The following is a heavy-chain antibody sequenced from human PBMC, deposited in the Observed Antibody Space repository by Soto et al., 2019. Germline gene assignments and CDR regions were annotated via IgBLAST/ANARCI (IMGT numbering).Heavy chain of an antibody. D-gene: IGHD1-1*01. CDR1: GFTFSSHW. CDR3: ARGDNPEY. Sequence: GGSLRLSCAASGFTFSSHWMTWVRQAPGKGLEWVANINEDGSEKYYVDSVKGRFTISRNNAKNSLYLQMNSLRAEDTALFYCARGDNPEYWGQGTLVTVSS. CDR2: INEDGSEK. V-gene: IGHV3-7*01. J-gene: IGHJ4*02.